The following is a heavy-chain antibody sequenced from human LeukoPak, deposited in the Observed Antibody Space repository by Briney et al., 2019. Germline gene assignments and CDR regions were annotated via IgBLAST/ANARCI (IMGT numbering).Heavy chain of an antibody. CDR1: GFTFRTYW. CDR3: ASADCMDV. CDR2: INSNGSRT. Sequence: PGGSLRLSCAASGFTFRTYWMHWVRQAPGKGLEWVSSINSNGSRTDYADSVKGRFIISRDNAENTLYLQMNSLRAEDTAVYYCASADCMDVWGKGTTVTVSS. J-gene: IGHJ6*03. V-gene: IGHV3-74*01.